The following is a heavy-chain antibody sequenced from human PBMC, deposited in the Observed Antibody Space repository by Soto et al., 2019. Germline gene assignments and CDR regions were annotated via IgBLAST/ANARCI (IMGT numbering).Heavy chain of an antibody. CDR3: ARDSPFDY. CDR2: IIPNTGDT. V-gene: IGHV1-2*02. Sequence: QVQLVQSGAEVKKPGASVKVSCKASAYTFTDYYLHWVRQAPGQGLEWMGWIIPNTGDTNYAQKFKGRVTLTRDTSISTAYMELNVLKSDDTALYYCARDSPFDYWGQGTLVTVSS. J-gene: IGHJ4*02. CDR1: AYTFTDYY.